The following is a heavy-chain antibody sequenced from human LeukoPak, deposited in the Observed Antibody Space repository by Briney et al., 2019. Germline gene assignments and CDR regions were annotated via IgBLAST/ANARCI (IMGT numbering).Heavy chain of an antibody. Sequence: SETLSLTCAVYGGSFSGYYWSWIRQPPEKGLEWIGEINHSGSTNYNPSLKSRVTISVDTSKNQFSLKLSSVTAADTAVYYCARGQINVDIVATIRAYYFVYWGQGTLVTVSS. CDR3: ARGQINVDIVATIRAYYFVY. CDR2: INHSGST. CDR1: GGSFSGYY. D-gene: IGHD5-12*01. J-gene: IGHJ4*02. V-gene: IGHV4-34*01.